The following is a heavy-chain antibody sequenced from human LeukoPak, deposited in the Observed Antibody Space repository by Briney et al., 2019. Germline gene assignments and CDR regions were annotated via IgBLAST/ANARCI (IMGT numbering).Heavy chain of an antibody. J-gene: IGHJ6*03. V-gene: IGHV4-4*09. CDR1: GGSICSYY. Sequence: SETLSLTCSVSGGSICSYYWSWIRPPPGKGLEWLVFIYTDGSTNYNPSLKSRVTISVDTSSNQFSLQLSSVTAADTAVYFCAKTGNGYDPLYYYYYMDVWGKGTTVTVSS. CDR3: AKTGNGYDPLYYYYYMDV. D-gene: IGHD5-12*01. CDR2: IYTDGST.